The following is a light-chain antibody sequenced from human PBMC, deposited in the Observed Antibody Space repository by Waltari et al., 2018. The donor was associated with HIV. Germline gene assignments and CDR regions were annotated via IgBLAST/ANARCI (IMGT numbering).Light chain of an antibody. J-gene: IGLJ3*02. V-gene: IGLV2-14*01. CDR1: ASDMTTFNF. CDR3: SSYSTRGFVL. CDR2: EVY. Sequence: SALTQPASVSGSPGQSITISCTGPASDMTTFNFVSWYHQSPGRAPKLIIFEVYFRPSGVSDRFSGSKSGDTASLTISALRAEDEGDYFCSSYSTRGFVLFGGGTKVTVL.